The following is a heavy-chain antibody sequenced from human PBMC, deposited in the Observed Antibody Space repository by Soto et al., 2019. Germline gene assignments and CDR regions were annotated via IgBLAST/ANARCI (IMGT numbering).Heavy chain of an antibody. CDR1: GFTFDDYA. D-gene: IGHD4-17*01. J-gene: IGHJ4*02. CDR3: AKASTVTSGGY. V-gene: IGHV3-9*01. CDR2: ISWNGGTI. Sequence: DVQLVESGGDLVQPGRSLRLSCAASGFTFDDYAMHWVRQAPGKGLEWVSGISWNGGTIGYADSVKGRFTISRDNAKNSLYLQMNSLRAEDTALYYCAKASTVTSGGYWGQGTLVTVSS.